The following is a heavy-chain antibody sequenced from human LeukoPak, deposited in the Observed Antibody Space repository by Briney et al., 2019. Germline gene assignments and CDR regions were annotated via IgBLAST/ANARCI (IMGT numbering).Heavy chain of an antibody. D-gene: IGHD3-22*01. Sequence: SETLSLTCTVSGGSISSSNYYWGWIRQPPGKGLGWIGSIYYSGSTYYNPSLKSRVTISVDTSKNQFSLKLSSVTAADTAVYYCARGGRSAVIVVVPYNWFDPWGQGTLVTVSS. V-gene: IGHV4-39*01. J-gene: IGHJ5*02. CDR2: IYYSGST. CDR3: ARGGRSAVIVVVPYNWFDP. CDR1: GGSISSSNYY.